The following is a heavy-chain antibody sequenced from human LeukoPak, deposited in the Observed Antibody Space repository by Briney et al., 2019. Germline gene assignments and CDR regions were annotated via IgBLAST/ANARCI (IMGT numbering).Heavy chain of an antibody. V-gene: IGHV3-43*02. J-gene: IGHJ4*02. CDR1: GFNFDAYA. CDR3: AKMVHTEQWLVPFDY. CDR2: ISADGGST. Sequence: PGGSLRLSCAASGFNFDAYAMHWVRQAPGKGLQWVSLISADGGSTYYGDSVKGRFTISRDNSKNSLYLQMNSLRAEDTAVYYCAKMVHTEQWLVPFDYWGQGTLVTVSS. D-gene: IGHD6-19*01.